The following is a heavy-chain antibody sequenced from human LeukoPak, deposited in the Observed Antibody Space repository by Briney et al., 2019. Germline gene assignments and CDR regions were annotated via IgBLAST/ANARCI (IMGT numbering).Heavy chain of an antibody. CDR2: IIPIFGTA. CDR3: ARHEDILRNNYFDY. V-gene: IGHV1-69*05. CDR1: GGTFSSYA. D-gene: IGHD2-15*01. Sequence: SVKFSCKASGGTFSSYAISWVRQAPGQGLEWMGRIIPIFGTANYAQKFQGRVTITTDESTSTAYMELSSLRSEDTAVYYCARHEDILRNNYFDYWGQGTLVTVSS. J-gene: IGHJ4*02.